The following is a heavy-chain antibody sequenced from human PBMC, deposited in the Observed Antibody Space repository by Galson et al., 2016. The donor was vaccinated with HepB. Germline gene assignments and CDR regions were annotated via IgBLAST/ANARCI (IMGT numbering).Heavy chain of an antibody. J-gene: IGHJ5*02. CDR3: ARESGLFGVVIRRGGWFDP. D-gene: IGHD3-3*01. CDR2: IYTSGST. V-gene: IGHV4-61*09. CDR1: GVSISSGSYY. Sequence: TLSLTCSVSGVSISSGSYYWSWMRQPAGKGLEWIGHIYTSGSTSYNPFLKSRVTISLDTSTNQFSLTLRSVTAADTAVYYCARESGLFGVVIRRGGWFDPWGQGTLATVSS.